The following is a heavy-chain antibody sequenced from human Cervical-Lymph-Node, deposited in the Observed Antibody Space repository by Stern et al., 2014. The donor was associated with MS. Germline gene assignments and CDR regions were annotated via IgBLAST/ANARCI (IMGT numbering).Heavy chain of an antibody. CDR3: ARVRSYRWFDP. J-gene: IGHJ5*02. V-gene: IGHV3-30*09. Sequence: VQLVESGGGVAQPGRSLRLSCAASGFTFSSHAMHWVRQAPGQGLAWVAAISYDGSDEFYADSVKGRFAISRDDSTKTLSLQMNSLTPEDTAVYYCARVRSYRWFDPWGQGTLVTVSS. CDR1: GFTFSSHA. CDR2: ISYDGSDE. D-gene: IGHD3-16*02.